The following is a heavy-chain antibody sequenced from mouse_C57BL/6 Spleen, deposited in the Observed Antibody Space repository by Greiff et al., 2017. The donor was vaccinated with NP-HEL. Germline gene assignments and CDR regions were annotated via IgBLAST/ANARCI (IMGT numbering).Heavy chain of an antibody. CDR1: GFTFSDYG. CDR2: ISSGSSTI. J-gene: IGHJ1*03. Sequence: EVQVVESGGGLVKPGGSLKLSCAASGFTFSDYGMHWVRQAPEKGLEWVAYISSGSSTIYYADTVKGRFTISRDNAKNTLFLQMPSLRSEDTAMYYCAREGYGSSYWYFDVWGTGTTVTVSS. CDR3: AREGYGSSYWYFDV. D-gene: IGHD1-1*01. V-gene: IGHV5-17*01.